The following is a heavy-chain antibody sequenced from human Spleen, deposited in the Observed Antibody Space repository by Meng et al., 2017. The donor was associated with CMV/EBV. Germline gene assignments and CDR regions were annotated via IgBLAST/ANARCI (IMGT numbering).Heavy chain of an antibody. Sequence: EVQLVESGGGLVKPGGSLRLSCAASGFTFSSYSMNWVRQAPGKGLEWVSAISGSGGSTYYADSVKGRFTISRDNSKNTLYLQMNSLRAEDTAIYYCAVEIVGAPGAWGQGTLVTVSS. CDR1: GFTFSSYS. J-gene: IGHJ5*02. V-gene: IGHV3-23*04. CDR2: ISGSGGST. D-gene: IGHD1-26*01. CDR3: AVEIVGAPGA.